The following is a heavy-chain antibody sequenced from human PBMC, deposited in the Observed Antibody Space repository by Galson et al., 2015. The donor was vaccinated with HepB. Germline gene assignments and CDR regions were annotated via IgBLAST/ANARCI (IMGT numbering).Heavy chain of an antibody. J-gene: IGHJ5*02. CDR2: ISWNSGSI. V-gene: IGHV3-9*01. CDR3: AKDGVLSSWYPDFKSNWFDP. CDR1: GFTFDDYA. D-gene: IGHD6-13*01. Sequence: SLRLSCAASGFTFDDYAMHWVRQAPGKGLEWVSGISWNSGSIGYADSVKGRFTISRDNAKNSLYLQMNSLRAEDTALYYCAKDGVLSSWYPDFKSNWFDPWGQGTLVTVSS.